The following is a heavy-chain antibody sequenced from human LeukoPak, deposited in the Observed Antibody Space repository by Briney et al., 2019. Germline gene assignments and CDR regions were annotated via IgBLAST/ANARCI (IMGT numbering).Heavy chain of an antibody. CDR3: ARDDDYGSGTYMDV. D-gene: IGHD3-10*01. Sequence: GASVKVSCKASGYTFTGYYMHWVRQAPGQGLEWMGWINPNSGGTNYAQKFLGRVTMTRDTSISTAYMELSRLRSDDTAVYYCARDDDYGSGTYMDVWGKGTTVTVSS. CDR1: GYTFTGYY. CDR2: INPNSGGT. J-gene: IGHJ6*03. V-gene: IGHV1-2*02.